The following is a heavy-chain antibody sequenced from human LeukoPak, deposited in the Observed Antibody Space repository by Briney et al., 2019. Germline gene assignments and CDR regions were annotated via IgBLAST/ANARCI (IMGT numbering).Heavy chain of an antibody. D-gene: IGHD3-3*01. V-gene: IGHV3-74*01. J-gene: IGHJ6*03. CDR1: GFTVSTYW. CDR3: AREIGDYYYYMDV. Sequence: PGGSLRLSCAASGFTVSTYWMNWVRQAPGKGLVWVSRSSSDGAVTSYADSVKGRFTISRDNSKNMLFLQMNSLRAEDTAVYYCAREIGDYYYYMDVWGKGTTVTVSS. CDR2: SSSDGAVT.